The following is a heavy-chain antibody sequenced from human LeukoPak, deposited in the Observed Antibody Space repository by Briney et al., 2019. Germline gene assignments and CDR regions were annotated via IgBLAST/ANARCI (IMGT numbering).Heavy chain of an antibody. CDR3: AREPRRWQLWPENTYYYYGMDV. CDR2: INPSGGST. Sequence: GASVKVSCKASGYTFTSYYMHWVRQAPGQGLEWMGIINPSGGSTSYAQKFQGRVTMTRDTSTSTAYMELSSLRSEDTAVYYCAREPRRWQLWPENTYYYYGMDVWGQGTTVTVSS. CDR1: GYTFTSYY. J-gene: IGHJ6*02. D-gene: IGHD5-18*01. V-gene: IGHV1-46*01.